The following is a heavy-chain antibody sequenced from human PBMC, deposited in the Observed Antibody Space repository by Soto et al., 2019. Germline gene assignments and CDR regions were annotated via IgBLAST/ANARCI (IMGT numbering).Heavy chain of an antibody. CDR1: DDSLSTYY. D-gene: IGHD2-2*01. J-gene: IGHJ5*02. Sequence: QVHLQEPGPGLVRPSATLSLTCNVSDDSLSTYYWGWIRQPAGKGLEWIGRIYASGSTNYNPALKGRVRMSVHTSKKQFSLRMTSVTAADTAMNYCARSAITRGGWFRPWGQGVLVTVSS. CDR3: ARSAITRGGWFRP. V-gene: IGHV4-4*07. CDR2: IYASGST.